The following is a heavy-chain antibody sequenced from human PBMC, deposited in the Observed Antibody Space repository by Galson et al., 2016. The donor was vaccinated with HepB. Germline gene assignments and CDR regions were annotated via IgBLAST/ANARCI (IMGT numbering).Heavy chain of an antibody. D-gene: IGHD2-15*01. Sequence: SVKVSCKASGLTFRSYIITWVRQAPGQGLEWMGGVIPIYHTVQSAQGFQGRLTITAGTFTSTAYMELSSLRPEDTAVYYCATKPRYCSGENCYYYGMDVWGQGTTVTVTS. CDR1: GLTFRSYI. CDR2: VIPIYHTV. V-gene: IGHV1-69*06. CDR3: ATKPRYCSGENCYYYGMDV. J-gene: IGHJ6*02.